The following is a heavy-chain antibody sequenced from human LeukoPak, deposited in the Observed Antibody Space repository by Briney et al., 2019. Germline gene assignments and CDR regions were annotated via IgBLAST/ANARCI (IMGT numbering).Heavy chain of an antibody. CDR2: IYYSGST. D-gene: IGHD6-19*01. V-gene: IGHV4-39*01. J-gene: IGHJ4*02. Sequence: SGTLSLTWPLSGDSITTRYYWGWIRQPPGKGLVWIGSIYYSGSTYYNPSLRSRDTISVDTSKNRFSLKLTSVTAADTAVYYCATQILPGGSACHVYARGQGTLVTASS. CDR1: GDSITTRYY. CDR3: ATQILPGGSACHVYA.